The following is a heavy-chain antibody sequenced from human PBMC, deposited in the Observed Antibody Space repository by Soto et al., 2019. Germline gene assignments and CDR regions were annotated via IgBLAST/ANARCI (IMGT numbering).Heavy chain of an antibody. CDR2: INPNSGGT. V-gene: IGHV1-2*02. CDR3: ARDRRTLVANWFDP. J-gene: IGHJ5*02. Sequence: PRASVKVSCKASGYTFTGYYMHWVRQAPGQGLEWMGWINPNSGGTNYAQKFQGRVTMTRDTSISTAYMELSRLRSDDTAVYYCARDRRTLVANWFDPWGQGTLVTVSS. D-gene: IGHD5-12*01. CDR1: GYTFTGYY.